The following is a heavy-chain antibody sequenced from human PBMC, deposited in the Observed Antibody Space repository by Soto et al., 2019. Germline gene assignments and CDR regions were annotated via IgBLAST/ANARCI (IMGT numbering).Heavy chain of an antibody. CDR1: GYTFTSYG. Sequence: GASVKVSCKASGYTFTSYGMSWVRQAPGQGLKWIEWISAYNGNTNYAQKLQGRVTMTTDTSTSTAYMELRSMRTDDTAVYYCARSTSVELELQAPHYYYGMDVWGQGTTVTVSS. J-gene: IGHJ6*02. CDR3: ARSTSVELELQAPHYYYGMDV. D-gene: IGHD1-7*01. V-gene: IGHV1-18*01. CDR2: ISAYNGNT.